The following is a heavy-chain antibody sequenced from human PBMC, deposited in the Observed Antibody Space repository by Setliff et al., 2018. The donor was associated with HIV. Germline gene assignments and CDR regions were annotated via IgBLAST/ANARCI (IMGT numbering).Heavy chain of an antibody. J-gene: IGHJ4*02. CDR2: IKHSGST. Sequence: PSETLSLTCAVHGGSFSDYYWTWIRRPPGKGLEWIGEIKHSGSTNYNPSLKSRVTISVDTAKNQFSLDLTSVTAADTAVYYCARGGFKWSGSYADYWGQGTLVTVSS. V-gene: IGHV4-34*01. CDR3: ARGGFKWSGSYADY. D-gene: IGHD1-26*01. CDR1: GGSFSDYY.